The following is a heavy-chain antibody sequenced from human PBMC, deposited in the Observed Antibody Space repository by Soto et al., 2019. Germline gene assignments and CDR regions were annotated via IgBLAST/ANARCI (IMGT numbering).Heavy chain of an antibody. CDR2: IYYSGST. Sequence: PSETLSLTCTVSGGSISSSSYYWGWIRQPPGKGLEWIGSIYYSGSTYYNPSLKSRVTISVDTSKNQFSLKLSSVTAADTAVYYCARGTYCGGDCYSCYCFDYWGQGTLVTVSS. CDR1: GGSISSSSYY. V-gene: IGHV4-39*01. J-gene: IGHJ4*02. CDR3: ARGTYCGGDCYSCYCFDY. D-gene: IGHD2-21*02.